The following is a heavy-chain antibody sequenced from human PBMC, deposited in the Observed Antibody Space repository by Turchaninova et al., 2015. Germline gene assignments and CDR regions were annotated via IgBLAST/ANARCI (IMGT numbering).Heavy chain of an antibody. V-gene: IGHV1-2*06. CDR3: ARVLQGYCRGVSCPLGDY. CDR2: INHNTGGA. J-gene: IGHJ4*02. Sequence: QVEVVQSGAEVKKPGASVKVSCKTSRHTFSDYHIHWVRQTPGTGLERMGRINHNTGGANFAQEFQGRVTLPRDASGTTAYMELIRLTSDDTAVYYCARVLQGYCRGVSCPLGDYWGQGTLVTGSS. D-gene: IGHD3-10*01. CDR1: RHTFSDYH.